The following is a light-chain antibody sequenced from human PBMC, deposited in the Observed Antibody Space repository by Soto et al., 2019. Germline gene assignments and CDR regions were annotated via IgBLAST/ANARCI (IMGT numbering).Light chain of an antibody. V-gene: IGLV4-69*01. CDR2: VNSGGSH. J-gene: IGLJ2*01. CDR1: SGHSSYD. Sequence: QLVLTQSPSASASLGASVKLTCTLSSGHSSYDIAWHQQQPDKGPRFLMTVNSGGSHNKGDGIPDRFSGSSSGAERYLTISSLQSEDEADYYCQTWGTGYVVLGGGTKLTVL. CDR3: QTWGTGYVV.